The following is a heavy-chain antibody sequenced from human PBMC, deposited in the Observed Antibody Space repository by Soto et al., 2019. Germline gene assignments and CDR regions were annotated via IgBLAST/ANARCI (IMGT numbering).Heavy chain of an antibody. CDR3: PRNKGQRPGGGTEPLDI. V-gene: IGHV1-46*01. Sequence: QVQLVQSGAEVKKPGASVKISCEASGYSFTSQYVHWVRQAPGQGLEWMGIINPNGGSTTYAQKSTGGIPRPRETSTIKVYMELGSLISEDTPVYSCPRNKGQRPGGGTEPLDIWGQGTMVTVAS. D-gene: IGHD1-1*01. CDR2: INPNGGST. CDR1: GYSFTSQY. J-gene: IGHJ3*02.